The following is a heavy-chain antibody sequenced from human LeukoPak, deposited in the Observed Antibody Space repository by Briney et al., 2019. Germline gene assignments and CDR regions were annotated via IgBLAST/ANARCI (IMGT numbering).Heavy chain of an antibody. Sequence: GGSRRLSGTASAFTFGDYWMTWVRQAQGKGRGWGDNRKHDGSQRYYVDSVRGGLTTTRDNAKNYLFLLMNGLRAEDAAVYYYARRGGSSSRRSPIDCWGQGALVTVST. J-gene: IGHJ4*02. CDR1: AFTFGDYW. D-gene: IGHD6-6*01. V-gene: IGHV3-7*01. CDR2: RKHDGSQR. CDR3: ARRGGSSSRRSPIDC.